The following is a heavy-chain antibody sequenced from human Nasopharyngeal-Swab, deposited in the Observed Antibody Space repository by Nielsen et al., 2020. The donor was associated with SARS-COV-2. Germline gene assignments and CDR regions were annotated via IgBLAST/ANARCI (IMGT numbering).Heavy chain of an antibody. V-gene: IGHV5-51*01. CDR2: IYPGDSNT. J-gene: IGHJ6*02. D-gene: IGHD1-26*01. CDR3: ARTMGPMGHYYFGMDV. CDR1: GYSLTTYW. Sequence: GESLKIPCNGSGYSLTTYWIGLVRQIPGKGLEWMGIIYPGDSNTRYSPSFQGPVTISVDKYSGTAYLQWSSLKASDTAIYYCARTMGPMGHYYFGMDVWGQGTTVTVS.